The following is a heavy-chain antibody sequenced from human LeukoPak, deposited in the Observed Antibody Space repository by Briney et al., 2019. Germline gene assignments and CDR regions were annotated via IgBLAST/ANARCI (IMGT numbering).Heavy chain of an antibody. CDR1: GGSISSSSYY. J-gene: IGHJ4*02. CDR3: ARDVRAARPGIVIDY. V-gene: IGHV4-39*02. Sequence: SETLSLTCTVSGGSISSSSYYWGWIRQPPGKGLEWIGSIYYSGSTYYNPSLKSRVTISVDTSKNQFSLKLSSVTAADTAVYYCARDVRAARPGIVIDYWGQGTLVTVSS. CDR2: IYYSGST. D-gene: IGHD6-6*01.